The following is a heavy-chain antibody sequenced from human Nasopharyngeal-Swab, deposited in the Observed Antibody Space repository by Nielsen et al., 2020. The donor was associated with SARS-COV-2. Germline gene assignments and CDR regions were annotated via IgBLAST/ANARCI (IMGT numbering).Heavy chain of an antibody. V-gene: IGHV4-39*01. CDR2: IYYSGST. CDR1: GGSISSSSYY. Sequence: SETLSLTCTVSGGSISSSSYYWGWIRQPPGKGLEWIGSIYYSGSTYYNPSLKSRVTIYVDTSKNQFSLKLSSMTAADTAVYYCARQDWLLFDYWGQGTLVTVSS. D-gene: IGHD3-9*01. CDR3: ARQDWLLFDY. J-gene: IGHJ4*02.